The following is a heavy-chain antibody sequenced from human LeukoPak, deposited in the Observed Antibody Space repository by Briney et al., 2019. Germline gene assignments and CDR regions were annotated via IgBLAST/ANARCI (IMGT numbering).Heavy chain of an antibody. Sequence: SETLSLTCTVSGGSISSSSYCWGWIRQPPGKGLEWIGSIYYSGSTYYNPSLKSRVTISVDTSKNQFSLKLSSVTAADTAVYYCARSPHYDYVWGSYRYQYFDYWGQGTLVTVSS. CDR1: GGSISSSSYC. CDR2: IYYSGST. J-gene: IGHJ4*02. D-gene: IGHD3-16*02. V-gene: IGHV4-39*01. CDR3: ARSPHYDYVWGSYRYQYFDY.